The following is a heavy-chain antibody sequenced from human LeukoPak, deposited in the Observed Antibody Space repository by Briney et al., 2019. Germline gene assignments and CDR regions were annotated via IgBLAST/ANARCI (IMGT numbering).Heavy chain of an antibody. J-gene: IGHJ6*03. Sequence: QPWGSLRLSCAASGFTFSGSAMHRVRQASGKGLEWVGRIRSKANSYATAYAASVKGRFTISRDDSKNTAYLQMDSLKTEDTAVYYCTTGITMARGDPPSSYYYMDVWGKGTTVTVSS. CDR1: GFTFSGSA. CDR3: TTGITMARGDPPSSYYYMDV. V-gene: IGHV3-73*01. D-gene: IGHD3-10*01. CDR2: IRSKANSYAT.